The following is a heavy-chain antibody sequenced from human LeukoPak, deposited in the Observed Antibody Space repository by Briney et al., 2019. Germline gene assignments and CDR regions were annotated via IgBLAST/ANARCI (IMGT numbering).Heavy chain of an antibody. Sequence: PGGSLRLSCAASGSTFSSYAMSWVRQAPGKGLEWVSAISGSGGSTYYADSVKGRFTISRDNSKNTLYLQMNSLRAEDTAVYYCAKDPSYMVVNLYFDCWGQGTLVTVSS. CDR2: ISGSGGST. J-gene: IGHJ4*02. D-gene: IGHD2-15*01. V-gene: IGHV3-23*01. CDR3: AKDPSYMVVNLYFDC. CDR1: GSTFSSYA.